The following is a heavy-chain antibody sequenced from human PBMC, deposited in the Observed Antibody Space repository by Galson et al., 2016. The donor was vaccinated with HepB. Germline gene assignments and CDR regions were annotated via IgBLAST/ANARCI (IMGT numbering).Heavy chain of an antibody. CDR3: ARDDYFRLGY. J-gene: IGHJ4*02. CDR1: GFIFSVYN. Sequence: SLRLACAASGFIFSVYNMNWARQAPGKGLEWIAWITSSNDTMYYADSVKGRFTISRDNAKNSLYLEMNSLRDEDTAVYYCARDDYFRLGYWGQGTLVTVSS. CDR2: ITSSNDTM. V-gene: IGHV3-48*02. D-gene: IGHD3-16*01.